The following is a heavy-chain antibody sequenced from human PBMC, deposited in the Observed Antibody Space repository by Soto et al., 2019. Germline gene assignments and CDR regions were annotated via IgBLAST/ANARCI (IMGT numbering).Heavy chain of an antibody. D-gene: IGHD2-21*01. Sequence: QVQLQQWGAGLLKPSETLSLTCAVYGGSFSGYYWSWIRQPPGKGLEWIGEINHSGSTNYNPSLKSRVTISVDTSKNQFSLKLSSVTAADTAVYYCARGGPYCGGECHWGRYYYYMDVWGKGTTVTVSS. CDR1: GGSFSGYY. CDR3: ARGGPYCGGECHWGRYYYYMDV. V-gene: IGHV4-34*01. CDR2: INHSGST. J-gene: IGHJ6*03.